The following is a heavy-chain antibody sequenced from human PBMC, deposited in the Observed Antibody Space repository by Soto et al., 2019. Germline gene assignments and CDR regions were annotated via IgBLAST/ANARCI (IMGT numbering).Heavy chain of an antibody. J-gene: IGHJ6*02. CDR3: ARVPDDFPGYYYYGMDI. V-gene: IGHV1-69*13. D-gene: IGHD3-16*01. Sequence: SVNVSCTASGGTFSRHAISWVRQAPGQGLEWMGGIIPIFGTANPAQXFQGRVTITADESTSTAYMELSSRTSEDTALYNSARVPDDFPGYYYYGMDIWGQGTTVTVSS. CDR1: GGTFSRHA. CDR2: IIPIFGTA.